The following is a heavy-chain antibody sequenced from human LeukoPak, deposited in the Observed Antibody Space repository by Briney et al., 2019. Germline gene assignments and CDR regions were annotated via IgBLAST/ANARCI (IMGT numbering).Heavy chain of an antibody. J-gene: IGHJ5*02. V-gene: IGHV1-2*02. Sequence: ASVKVSCKASGYTFTGYYMHWVRQAPGQGLEWMGWINPNSGGTNYAQKFQGRVTMTRDTSISTAYMELSRLRSDDTAVYYCARARVPAARSWFDPWGQGTLVTVSS. CDR1: GYTFTGYY. CDR3: ARARVPAARSWFDP. CDR2: INPNSGGT. D-gene: IGHD2-2*01.